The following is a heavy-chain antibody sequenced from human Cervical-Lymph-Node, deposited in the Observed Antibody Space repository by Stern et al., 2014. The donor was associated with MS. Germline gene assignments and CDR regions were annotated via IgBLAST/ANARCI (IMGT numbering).Heavy chain of an antibody. D-gene: IGHD3-9*01. CDR3: ARGRRYDHLTGSYPFEY. Sequence: QVQLQESGPGLVKPSETLSLTFTASSGSLRGYFWSWIRQSPWKGLEWLGYIFYAGSTEYTPSLTDRVTITEDASKSQFSLPLTSVTAADTAVYYCARGRRYDHLTGSYPFEYWGQGIQVTVSS. V-gene: IGHV4-59*01. CDR2: IFYAGST. CDR1: SGSLRGYF. J-gene: IGHJ4*02.